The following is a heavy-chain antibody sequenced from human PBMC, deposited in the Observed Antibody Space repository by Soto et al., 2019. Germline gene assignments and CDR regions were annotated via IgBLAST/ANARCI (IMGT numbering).Heavy chain of an antibody. CDR1: GYTFTNYW. V-gene: IGHV5-51*07. J-gene: IGHJ6*02. Sequence: PGESLKISCKGSGYTFTNYWIGWVHQMPGKGLEWMGIIYPGDSDTKYNPSFQGQVTISADKPITTTYLQWSSLKASDTAIYYCAASIFYYGMDVWGQGTTVTVSS. CDR2: IYPGDSDT. CDR3: AASIFYYGMDV.